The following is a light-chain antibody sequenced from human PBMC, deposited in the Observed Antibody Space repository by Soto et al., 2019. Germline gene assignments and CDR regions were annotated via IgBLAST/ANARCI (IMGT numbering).Light chain of an antibody. V-gene: IGLV2-11*01. J-gene: IGLJ3*02. CDR3: CSSAGGCTWV. CDR1: SSDV. Sequence: QSALTQPRSVSGSPGQSVTISCTGTSSDVVSWYQQHPGKAPKLIIYYVSQRPSGVPDRFSGSKSGNTASLTISGLQAEDEADYYCCSSAGGCTWVFVGGTKLPVL. CDR2: YVS.